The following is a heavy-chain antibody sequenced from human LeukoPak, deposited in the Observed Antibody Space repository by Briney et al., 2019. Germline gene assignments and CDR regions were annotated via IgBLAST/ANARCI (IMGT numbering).Heavy chain of an antibody. CDR1: GFTFSSYW. D-gene: IGHD2-21*01. J-gene: IGHJ4*02. V-gene: IGHV3-74*01. CDR3: ARDGSYIDY. CDR2: INLDGSTT. Sequence: GGSLRLSCAASGFTFSSYWMHWVRQPPGKGLEWVSHINLDGSTTIYADSVKGRFTISRDNAKNTLSLQMNSLRVEDTAVYYCARDGSYIDYWGQGTLVTVSS.